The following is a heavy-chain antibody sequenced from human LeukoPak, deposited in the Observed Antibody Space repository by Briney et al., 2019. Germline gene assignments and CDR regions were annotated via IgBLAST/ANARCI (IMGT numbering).Heavy chain of an antibody. CDR1: GYTFTSYY. CDR3: ARARGRSDPLRYFDWLDWGYYYYYMDV. D-gene: IGHD3-9*01. CDR2: INPSGGST. V-gene: IGHV1-46*01. Sequence: ASVKVSCKASGYTFTSYYMHWVRQAPGQGLEWMGIINPSGGSTSYAQKFQGRVTMTRDMSTSTVYMELSSLRSEDTAVYYCARARGRSDPLRYFDWLDWGYYYYYMDVWGKGTTVTISS. J-gene: IGHJ6*03.